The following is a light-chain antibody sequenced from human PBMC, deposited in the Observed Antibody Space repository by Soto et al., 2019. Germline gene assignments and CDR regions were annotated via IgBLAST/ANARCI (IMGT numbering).Light chain of an antibody. J-gene: IGKJ4*01. V-gene: IGKV1-8*01. Sequence: AIRMTQSPSSLSASTGDRVTITCRASQGISSYLAWYQQKPGKAPKLLIYAASTLQSGVPSRFSGSGSGTDFTLTISCLQSEDFATYYCQQYHSYPPTFGGGTKVDIK. CDR1: QGISSY. CDR2: AAS. CDR3: QQYHSYPPT.